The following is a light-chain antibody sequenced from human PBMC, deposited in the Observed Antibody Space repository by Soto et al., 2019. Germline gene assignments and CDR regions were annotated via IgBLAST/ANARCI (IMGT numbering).Light chain of an antibody. J-gene: IGLJ3*02. CDR3: NSYSTSSTPLV. CDR1: SSDVGGYDY. CDR2: DVN. V-gene: IGLV2-14*03. Sequence: QSALTQPASVSGSPGQSVTISCTGTSSDVGGYDYVSWYQHHPGKAPRLMIYDVNNRPSGVSNRFSGSKSGNTASLTISGLQPEDDADDYYNSYSTSSTPLVFGGGTKLTVL.